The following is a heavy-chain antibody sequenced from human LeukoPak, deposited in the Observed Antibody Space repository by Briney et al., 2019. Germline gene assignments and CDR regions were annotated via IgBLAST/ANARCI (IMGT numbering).Heavy chain of an antibody. D-gene: IGHD2-21*02. CDR3: ARALLVTTSGYFYYYMDV. CDR1: GGSISSGSFY. Sequence: SETLSLTCTVSGGSISSGSFYWSWIRQPAGKGLEWIGRIYSSGSTNYNPSLKSRLTLSVDMSKNQLSLQLRSVTAADTAVYYCARALLVTTSGYFYYYMDVWGTGTTVSVSS. V-gene: IGHV4-61*02. CDR2: IYSSGST. J-gene: IGHJ6*03.